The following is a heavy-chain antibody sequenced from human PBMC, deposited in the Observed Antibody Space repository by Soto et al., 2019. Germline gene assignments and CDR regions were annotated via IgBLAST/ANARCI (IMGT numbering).Heavy chain of an antibody. CDR1: GYSFSSYG. D-gene: IGHD1-1*01. J-gene: IGHJ4*02. CDR3: ARSLWNVGYMEGFDL. CDR2: ISGYNGNR. V-gene: IGHV1-18*04. Sequence: GASVKVSCKASGYSFSSYGFNWVREAPGQGLEWMGWISGYNGNRKYAEKFQGRVTTTIDTSTTTAYMELTSLRSDDTAVYSCARSLWNVGYMEGFDLWRQGTLVTVSS.